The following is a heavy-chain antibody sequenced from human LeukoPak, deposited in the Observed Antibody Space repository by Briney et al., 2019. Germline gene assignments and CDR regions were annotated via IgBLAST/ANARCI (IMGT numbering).Heavy chain of an antibody. CDR1: GFTFSSYW. Sequence: GGSLRLSCAASGFTFSSYWMHWVRQAPGKGLVWVSRINSDGSSTSYAGSVKGRFTISRDNAKNTLYLQMNSLRAEDTAVYYCARYRITIFGPPGWFDPWGQGTLVTVSS. D-gene: IGHD3-3*01. CDR3: ARYRITIFGPPGWFDP. V-gene: IGHV3-74*01. J-gene: IGHJ5*02. CDR2: INSDGSST.